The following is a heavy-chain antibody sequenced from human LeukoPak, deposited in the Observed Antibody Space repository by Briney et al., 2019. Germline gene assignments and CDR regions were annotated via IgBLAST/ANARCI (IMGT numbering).Heavy chain of an antibody. CDR1: GFTFSSYA. Sequence: GRSPRLSCAASGFTFSSYAMHWVRQAPGKGLEWVAVISYDGSNKYYADSVKGRFTISRDNSKNTLYLQMNSLRAEDTAVYYCARGGGGNSDWYFDLWGRGTLVTVSS. V-gene: IGHV3-30-3*01. J-gene: IGHJ2*01. CDR2: ISYDGSNK. CDR3: ARGGGGNSDWYFDL. D-gene: IGHD4-23*01.